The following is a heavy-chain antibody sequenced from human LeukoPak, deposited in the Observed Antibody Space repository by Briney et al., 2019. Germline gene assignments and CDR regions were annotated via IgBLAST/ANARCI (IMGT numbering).Heavy chain of an antibody. CDR1: GGSTASSSHY. D-gene: IGHD5-18*01. CDR3: ARHRIQPPVLMDV. J-gene: IGHJ6*02. V-gene: IGHV4-39*01. CDR2: MYYTGST. Sequence: SETLSLTCTVSGGSTASSSHYWGWIRQSPGKGLEWIAIMYYTGSTYYNPSLKSRVTISVDTSKNQFSLKLTSVTAADTAVYYCARHRIQPPVLMDVWGQGTTVTVSS.